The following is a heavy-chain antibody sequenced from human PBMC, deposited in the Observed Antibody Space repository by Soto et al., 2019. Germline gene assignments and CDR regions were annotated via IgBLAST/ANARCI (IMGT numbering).Heavy chain of an antibody. CDR1: GDSVSSNSAA. Sequence: PSQTLSLTCXISGDSVSSNSAAWNWTRQSPSRGLEWLGRTYYRSKWYNDYAVAVKSRITINPDTSKNQFSLQLNSATPEDTAVYYCAREGPFIAAAGRFDYWGQGTLVTVSS. CDR3: AREGPFIAAAGRFDY. D-gene: IGHD6-13*01. CDR2: TYYRSKWYN. J-gene: IGHJ4*02. V-gene: IGHV6-1*01.